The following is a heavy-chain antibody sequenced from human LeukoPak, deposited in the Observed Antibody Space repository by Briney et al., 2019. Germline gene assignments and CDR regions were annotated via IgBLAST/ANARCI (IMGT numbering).Heavy chain of an antibody. CDR3: ARSDPILWFGELFGVNWFDP. D-gene: IGHD3-10*01. CDR2: IYYSGGT. CDR1: GGSISSYY. Sequence: SETLSLTCTVSGGSISSYYWCWIRQPPGEGRGWGGHIYYSGGTNYNPSLTSRVTISVDTSKNQLSLKLSCVTAADTAVYYCARSDPILWFGELFGVNWFDPWGQGTLVTVSS. J-gene: IGHJ5*02. V-gene: IGHV4-59*01.